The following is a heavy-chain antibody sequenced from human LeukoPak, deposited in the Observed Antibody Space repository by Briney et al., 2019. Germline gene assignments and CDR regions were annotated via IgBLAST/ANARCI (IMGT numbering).Heavy chain of an antibody. CDR1: GGSFSGYY. CDR3: ARGLWSFPVFVY. V-gene: IGHV4-34*01. J-gene: IGHJ4*02. D-gene: IGHD2-21*01. CDR2: INHSGST. Sequence: SETLSLTCAVYGGSFSGYYWSWIRQPPGKGLEWIGEINHSGSTNYNPSLKSRVTISVDTSKNQFSLKLSSVTAADTAVYYCARGLWSFPVFVYWGQGTLVTVSS.